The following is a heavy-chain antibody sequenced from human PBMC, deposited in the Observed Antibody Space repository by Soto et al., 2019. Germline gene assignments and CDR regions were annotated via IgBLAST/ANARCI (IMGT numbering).Heavy chain of an antibody. V-gene: IGHV1-18*04. Sequence: QVQLVQSGTEVKKPRASVKVSCKTSGYTFTNHGINWVRQAPGQGLEWMGWINPYNANTNYAPKLEGRVTMTTDAATTTASMDLRSLTSDDTAVYYCARDRGAGIWGDAFGIWGQGTVVTVSS. CDR1: GYTFTNHG. CDR3: ARDRGAGIWGDAFGI. J-gene: IGHJ3*02. D-gene: IGHD3-16*01. CDR2: INPYNANT.